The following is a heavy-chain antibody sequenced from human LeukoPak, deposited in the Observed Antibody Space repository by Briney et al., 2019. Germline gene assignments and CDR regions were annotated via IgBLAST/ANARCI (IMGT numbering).Heavy chain of an antibody. CDR2: IYYSGST. CDR1: GGSISSYY. V-gene: IGHV4-59*01. D-gene: IGHD3-10*01. Sequence: SETLSLTCTVSGGSISSYYWSWIRQPPGKGLEWIGYIYYSGSTNYNPSLKSRVTISVDTSKNQFSLKLSSVTAADTAVYYCARDSLSYYGSGSYFDYWGQGTLVTVSS. CDR3: ARDSLSYYGSGSYFDY. J-gene: IGHJ4*02.